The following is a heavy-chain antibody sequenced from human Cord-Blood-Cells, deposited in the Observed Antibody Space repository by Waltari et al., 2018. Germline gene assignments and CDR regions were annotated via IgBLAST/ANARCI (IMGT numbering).Heavy chain of an antibody. J-gene: IGHJ3*02. D-gene: IGHD3-10*01. Sequence: QVQLQQWGAGLLQPSETLSLTCDVYVGSFRGYYWRWIRQPPGKGLEWIGEINHSGSTNYNPSLKSRVTISVDTSKNQFSLKLSSVTAADTAVYYCASAMVRGVGHAFDIWGQGTMVTVSS. CDR3: ASAMVRGVGHAFDI. CDR1: VGSFRGYY. CDR2: INHSGST. V-gene: IGHV4-34*01.